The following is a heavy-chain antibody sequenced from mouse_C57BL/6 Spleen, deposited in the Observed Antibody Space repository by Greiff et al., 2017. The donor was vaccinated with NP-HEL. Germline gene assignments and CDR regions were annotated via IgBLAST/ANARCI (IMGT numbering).Heavy chain of an antibody. J-gene: IGHJ4*01. Sequence: EVQLQQSGPELVKPGASVKISCKASGYTFTDYYMNWVKQSHGKSLEWIGDINPNNGCTSNNQKFKGKATLTVDKSSSTAYMELRSLTSEDSAVYYCAKTAQATYAMDYWGQVTSFTVSS. V-gene: IGHV1-26*01. CDR3: AKTAQATYAMDY. CDR2: INPNNGCT. CDR1: GYTFTDYY. D-gene: IGHD3-2*02.